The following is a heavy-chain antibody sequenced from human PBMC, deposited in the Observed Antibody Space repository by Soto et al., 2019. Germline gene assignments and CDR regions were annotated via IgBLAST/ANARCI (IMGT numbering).Heavy chain of an antibody. CDR3: ARVIRGAYYNSPLDT. V-gene: IGHV1-2*02. D-gene: IGHD3-10*01. J-gene: IGHJ5*02. CDR2: INPYSGGA. CDR1: GYTFTGYF. Sequence: ASVKVSCKASGYTFTGYFMHWVRQAPGQGREWMGWINPYSGGADYAQSFQGRVTMTRDTSISTVYMELSRLRFDDMAVYYCARVIRGAYYNSPLDTWGQGTVVTVSS.